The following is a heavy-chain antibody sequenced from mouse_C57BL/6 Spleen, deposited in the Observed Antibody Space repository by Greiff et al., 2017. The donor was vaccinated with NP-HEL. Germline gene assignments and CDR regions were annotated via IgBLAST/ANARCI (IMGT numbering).Heavy chain of an antibody. D-gene: IGHD1-1*01. J-gene: IGHJ2*01. CDR1: GFNIKDYY. Sequence: VQLQQSGAELVKPGASVKLSCTASGFNIKDYYMHWVKQRTEQGLEWIGRIDPEAGDTKYAPKFQGKATITADTSSNTAYLQLSSLTSEDTAVYYSAVMTAVVSDYWGQGTTLTVSS. V-gene: IGHV14-2*01. CDR3: AVMTAVVSDY. CDR2: IDPEAGDT.